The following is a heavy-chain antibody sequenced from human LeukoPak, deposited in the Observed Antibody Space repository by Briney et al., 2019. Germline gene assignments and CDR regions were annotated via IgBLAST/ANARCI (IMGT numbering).Heavy chain of an antibody. Sequence: PGGSLRLSCAASGFTFSSYAMSWVRQAPGKGLEWVSSISSSSSYIYYADSVKGRFTISRDNAKNSLYLQMNSLRAEDTAVYYCARSPWGSSTSCTYWGQGTLVTVSS. CDR2: ISSSSSYI. CDR3: ARSPWGSSTSCTY. J-gene: IGHJ4*02. CDR1: GFTFSSYA. V-gene: IGHV3-21*01. D-gene: IGHD2-2*01.